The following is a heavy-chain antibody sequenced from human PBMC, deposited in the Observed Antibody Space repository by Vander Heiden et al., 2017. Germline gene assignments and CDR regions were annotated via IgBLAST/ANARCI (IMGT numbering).Heavy chain of an antibody. CDR2: MDPKTGKT. V-gene: IGHV1-8*01. CDR3: ARYCSSASCYKFDY. Sequence: QVQLVRSGAEVKSPGASVRVSGKPSGYSFSDYEINWVRQAAGQGLEWVGWMDPKTGKTGYAPKLQGRVTMTRDISIITAYMELSSLRSEDTAVYYCARYCSSASCYKFDYWGQGTLVTVSS. D-gene: IGHD2-2*01. CDR1: GYSFSDYE. J-gene: IGHJ4*02.